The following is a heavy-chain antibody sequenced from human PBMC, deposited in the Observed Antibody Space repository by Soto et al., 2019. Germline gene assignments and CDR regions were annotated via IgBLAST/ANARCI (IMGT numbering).Heavy chain of an antibody. CDR2: ISAYNGNT. D-gene: IGHD3-10*01. CDR3: VRDGVYGSGSYGYYGMDV. V-gene: IGHV1-18*03. Sequence: QVQLVQSGAEVKKPGASVKVSCKASGYTFSSYGISWVRQAPGQGLEWMGWISAYNGNTNYAQKLQDRVTMTTDTATRTAYMELRSLRSDDMAVYYCVRDGVYGSGSYGYYGMDVWGQGTTVTVSS. J-gene: IGHJ6*02. CDR1: GYTFSSYG.